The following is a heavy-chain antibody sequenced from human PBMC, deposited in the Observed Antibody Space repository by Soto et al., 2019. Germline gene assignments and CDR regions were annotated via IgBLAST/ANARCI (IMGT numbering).Heavy chain of an antibody. CDR2: ITGSGDNL. V-gene: IGHV3-23*01. CDR1: GFTFSDYA. Sequence: PGGSLRLSCAASGFTFSDYAMSWVRQAPGKGLEWVSIITGSGDNLYYTDSVKGRFAISRDNSKNTVSLQMNNLRAEDTAIYYCAKERSGRAEHWGQGTQVTVSS. J-gene: IGHJ1*01. D-gene: IGHD1-26*01. CDR3: AKERSGRAEH.